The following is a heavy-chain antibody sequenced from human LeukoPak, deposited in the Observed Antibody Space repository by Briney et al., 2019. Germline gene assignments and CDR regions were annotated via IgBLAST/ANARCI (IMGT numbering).Heavy chain of an antibody. J-gene: IGHJ4*02. V-gene: IGHV3-23*01. Sequence: GGSLRLSCAASGFTFSSYAMTWVRQAPGKGLEWVSTISASGGGAYYADSVKGRFTISRDNSKDTLSLQMNTLRAEDTAVYYCAKDVRRAENCSATTCYTSSFDYWGQGTLVTVSS. CDR3: AKDVRRAENCSATTCYTSSFDY. CDR1: GFTFSSYA. D-gene: IGHD2-2*02. CDR2: ISASGGGA.